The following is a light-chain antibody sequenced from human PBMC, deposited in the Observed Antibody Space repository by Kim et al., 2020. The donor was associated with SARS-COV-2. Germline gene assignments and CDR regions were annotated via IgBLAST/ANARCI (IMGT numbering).Light chain of an antibody. V-gene: IGLV2-18*02. J-gene: IGLJ3*02. CDR2: EVT. CDR1: SSDIGAYNH. CDR3: SAYTTSGTWV. Sequence: QSALTQPPSVSGSPGQSVTISCSGTSSDIGAYNHVSWYQQPPGTVPKLMIYEVTNRPSGISNRFSGSKSGNTASLTISGLQAEDEGDYYCSAYTTSGTWVFGGGTQLTVL.